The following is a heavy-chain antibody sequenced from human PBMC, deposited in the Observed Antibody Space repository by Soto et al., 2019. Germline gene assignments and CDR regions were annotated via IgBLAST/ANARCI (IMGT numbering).Heavy chain of an antibody. CDR1: GYTFTSYG. CDR2: ISAYNGNT. CDR3: ATSPSSGCDEHYFDY. Sequence: QVQLVQSGSEVKKPGASVKVYCKASGYTFTSYGISWVRQAPGQGLEWMGWISAYNGNTNYAQKLQGRVTMTTDTPTSTAYMALRSLRSDDTAVYYCATSPSSGCDEHYFDYWGQGTLVTVSS. J-gene: IGHJ4*02. V-gene: IGHV1-18*01. D-gene: IGHD6-19*01.